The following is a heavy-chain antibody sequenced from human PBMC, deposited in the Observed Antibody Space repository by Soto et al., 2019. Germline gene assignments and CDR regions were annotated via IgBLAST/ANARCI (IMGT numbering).Heavy chain of an antibody. CDR3: AKDQSPYQLLSPNWFDP. D-gene: IGHD2-2*01. CDR1: GFTFSNYA. CDR2: ISGSDDST. V-gene: IGHV3-23*01. Sequence: GGSLRLSCAASGFTFSNYAMSWVRQAPGKGLEWVSSISGSDDSTYYAESVKGRFTISRDNSKNTMYLQMNSLRAEDTAVYYCAKDQSPYQLLSPNWFDPWGQGTLVTVPQ. J-gene: IGHJ5*02.